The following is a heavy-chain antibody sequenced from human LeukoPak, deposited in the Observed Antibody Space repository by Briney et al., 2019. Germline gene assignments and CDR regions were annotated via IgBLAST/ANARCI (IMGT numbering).Heavy chain of an antibody. CDR2: ISGSGGST. CDR1: GFTFSSYA. D-gene: IGHD6-6*01. V-gene: IGHV3-23*01. J-gene: IGHJ4*02. Sequence: GGSLRLSCAASGFTFSSYAMSWVRQAPGKGLEGVSAISGSGGSTYYADSVKGRFTISRDNSRNTLYLQMNSLRVEDTAVYYCAKDPARGQLGIFDYWGQGVLVTVSS. CDR3: AKDPARGQLGIFDY.